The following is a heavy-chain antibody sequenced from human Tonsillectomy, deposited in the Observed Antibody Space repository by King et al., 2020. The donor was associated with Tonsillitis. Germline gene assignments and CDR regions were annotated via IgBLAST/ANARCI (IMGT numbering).Heavy chain of an antibody. D-gene: IGHD3-16*02. CDR3: VKDQRFYDYVWGSYRKAAFDI. CDR2: IRSHGGTT. J-gene: IGHJ3*02. V-gene: IGHV3-64D*06. CDR1: GFTFNSYA. Sequence: QLVQSGGGLVQPGGSLRLSCTASGFTFNSYAMHWVRQVPGNGLEYVSDIRSHGGTTYYADSVKGRFTISSDNSKNTLYLQMSSLRAEDTAVYYWVKDQRFYDYVWGSYRKAAFDIWGQGTMVTVSS.